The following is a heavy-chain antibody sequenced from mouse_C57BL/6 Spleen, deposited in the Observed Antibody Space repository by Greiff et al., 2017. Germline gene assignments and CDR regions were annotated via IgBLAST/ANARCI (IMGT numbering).Heavy chain of an antibody. CDR3: TREGYKDWYFDV. J-gene: IGHJ1*03. CDR1: GYTFTSYW. D-gene: IGHD1-3*01. V-gene: IGHV1-5*01. CDR2: IYPGNSDT. Sequence: VQLQQSGTVLARPGASVKMSCKTSGYTFTSYWMHWVKQRPGQGLEWRGAIYPGNSDTSYTQKFKGKAKLTAVSSASTAYMELISLKNEDSAVYYCTREGYKDWYFDVWGTGTTVTVSS.